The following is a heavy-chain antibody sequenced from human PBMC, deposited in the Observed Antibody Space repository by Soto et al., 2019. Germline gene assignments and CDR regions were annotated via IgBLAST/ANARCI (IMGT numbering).Heavy chain of an antibody. CDR3: AKVLPPYDFWSGDYYYYYGMDV. Sequence: GGSLRLSCAASGFTFSSYAMSWVRQAPGKGLEWVSAISGSGGSTYYADSVKGRFTISRDNSKNTLYLQMNSLRAEDTAVYYCAKVLPPYDFWSGDYYYYYGMDVWGQGTTVTVSS. V-gene: IGHV3-23*01. CDR2: ISGSGGST. CDR1: GFTFSSYA. J-gene: IGHJ6*02. D-gene: IGHD3-3*01.